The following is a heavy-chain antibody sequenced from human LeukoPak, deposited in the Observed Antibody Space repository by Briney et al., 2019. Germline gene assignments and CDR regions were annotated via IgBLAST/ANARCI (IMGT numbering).Heavy chain of an antibody. D-gene: IGHD1-20*01. CDR3: ARDGDVYNWNDGDDFDH. CDR1: GFTFSSYE. CDR2: ISGSGFAI. Sequence: GRSLRLSCAASGFTFSSYEMTWVRQAPGKGLEWVSYISGSGFAIYYADSVKGRFTISRDNPKNSLYLQMNSLRAEDTAVYYCARDGDVYNWNDGDDFDHWGQGTLVTVSS. J-gene: IGHJ4*02. V-gene: IGHV3-48*03.